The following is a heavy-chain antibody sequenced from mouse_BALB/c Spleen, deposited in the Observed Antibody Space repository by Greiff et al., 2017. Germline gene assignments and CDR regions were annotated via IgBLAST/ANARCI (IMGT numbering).Heavy chain of an antibody. J-gene: IGHJ1*01. V-gene: IGHV5-9-4*01. Sequence: EVQGVESGGGLVKPGGSLKLSCAASGFTFSSYAMSWVRQSPEKRLEWVAEISSGGSYTYYPDTVTGRFTISRDNAKNTLYLEMSSLRSEDTAMYYCARDYGSSYEGWYFDVWGAGTTVTVSS. CDR3: ARDYGSSYEGWYFDV. D-gene: IGHD1-1*01. CDR1: GFTFSSYA. CDR2: ISSGGSYT.